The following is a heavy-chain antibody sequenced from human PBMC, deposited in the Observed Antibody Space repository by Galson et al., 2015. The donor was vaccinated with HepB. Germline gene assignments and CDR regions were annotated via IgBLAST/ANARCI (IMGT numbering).Heavy chain of an antibody. CDR2: ISPSGGTT. Sequence: SVKVSCKASGYTFTSYHIHWVRQAPGQGLEWMGMISPSGGTTTYAQKFQGRVTMTRDSSTSTVYMEVSSLRSEDTAVYFCARRAHFAVDVWGQGTTVTVSS. J-gene: IGHJ6*02. CDR1: GYTFTSYH. V-gene: IGHV1-46*01. CDR3: ARRAHFAVDV.